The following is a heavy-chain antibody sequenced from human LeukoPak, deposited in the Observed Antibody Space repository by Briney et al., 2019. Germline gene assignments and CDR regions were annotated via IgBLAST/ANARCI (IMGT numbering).Heavy chain of an antibody. CDR3: AKDRIVVVTENHYYYDGMDV. CDR1: GFTFRSYG. Sequence: PGGSLRLACAASGFTFRSYGMHWVRQAPGKGLEWVAVISYDGSNKYYADSVKGRFTISRDNSKNTLYLQMNSLRAEDTAVYYCAKDRIVVVTENHYYYDGMDVWGQGTTVTVSS. D-gene: IGHD3-22*01. J-gene: IGHJ6*02. CDR2: ISYDGSNK. V-gene: IGHV3-30*18.